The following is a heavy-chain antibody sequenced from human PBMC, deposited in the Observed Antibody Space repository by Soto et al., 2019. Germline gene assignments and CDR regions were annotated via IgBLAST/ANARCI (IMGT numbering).Heavy chain of an antibody. D-gene: IGHD5-18*01. CDR1: GTTFSSYA. V-gene: IGHV1-69*12. J-gene: IGHJ6*01. Sequence: QVQLVQSGAEVKRPGSSVKVSCKASGTTFSSYAISWVRQAPGQGLEWMGGIIPLFGTANYAQKFQGRATITADESTSTAFMELSSLRSEDTAVYYCAREVGSGYNYDQDYYYGMDVW. CDR2: IIPLFGTA. CDR3: AREVGSGYNYDQDYYYGMDV.